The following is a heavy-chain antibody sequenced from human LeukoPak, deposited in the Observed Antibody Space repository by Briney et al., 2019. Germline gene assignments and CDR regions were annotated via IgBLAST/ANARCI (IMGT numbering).Heavy chain of an antibody. D-gene: IGHD1-14*01. Sequence: GGSLRLSCAASGLTFSDYYMSWIRQAPGKGLEWVSYISSSGSVTYYAASVRGRFTISRDNAKNSLFLQMNSLGAEDTAVYYCAREDFQFRRKDAFDIWGHGTMVTVSS. CDR1: GLTFSDYY. J-gene: IGHJ3*02. CDR3: AREDFQFRRKDAFDI. V-gene: IGHV3-11*04. CDR2: ISSSGSVT.